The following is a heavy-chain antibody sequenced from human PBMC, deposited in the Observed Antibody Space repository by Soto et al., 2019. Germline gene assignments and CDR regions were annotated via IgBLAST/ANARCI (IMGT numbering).Heavy chain of an antibody. Sequence: SETLSLTCAVYGGSFSGYYWTWIRQPPGTGLEWIGEINHSGSTNYNPSLKSRVTISVDTSKNQFSLKLSSVTAADTAVYYCARGPSMGWFDPWGQGTLVTVSS. V-gene: IGHV4-34*01. J-gene: IGHJ5*02. CDR3: ARGPSMGWFDP. CDR2: INHSGST. D-gene: IGHD3-10*01. CDR1: GGSFSGYY.